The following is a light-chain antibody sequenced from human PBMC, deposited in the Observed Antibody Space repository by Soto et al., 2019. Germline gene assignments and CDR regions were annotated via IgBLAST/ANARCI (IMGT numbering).Light chain of an antibody. CDR1: SSDIGGYNY. CDR3: SSYTSSGTRV. J-gene: IGLJ2*01. Sequence: QSALTQPASVSGSPGQSIALSCTGTSSDIGGYNYVSWYRQHPGKAPKLMIYDVSSRPSGVSDRFSGSKSGNTASLTISGLQADDEADYYCSSYTSSGTRVFGGGTKLTVL. CDR2: DVS. V-gene: IGLV2-14*03.